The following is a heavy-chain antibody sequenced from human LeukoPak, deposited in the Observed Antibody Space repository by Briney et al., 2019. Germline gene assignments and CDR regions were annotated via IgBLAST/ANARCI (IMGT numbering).Heavy chain of an antibody. CDR2: IWYDGSNK. CDR1: GFTFSSYG. Sequence: PGGSLRLSCAASGFTFSSYGMHWVRQAPGKGLEWVAVIWYDGSNKYYADSVKGRFTISRDNSKNTLYLQMNSLRAEDTAVYYCARGTMAIYDILTGDAFDIWGQGTMVTVSS. CDR3: ARGTMAIYDILTGDAFDI. V-gene: IGHV3-33*01. J-gene: IGHJ3*02. D-gene: IGHD3-9*01.